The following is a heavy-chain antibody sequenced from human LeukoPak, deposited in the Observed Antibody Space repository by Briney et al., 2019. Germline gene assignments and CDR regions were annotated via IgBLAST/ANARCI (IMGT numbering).Heavy chain of an antibody. D-gene: IGHD2-15*01. J-gene: IGHJ6*02. CDR1: GFTVSSNY. CDR2: IYSGGST. V-gene: IGHV3-53*01. CDR3: ARDRGRIHYGMDV. Sequence: GGSLRLSCAASGFTVSSNYMSWARQAPGKGLEWVSVIYSGGSTYYADSVKGRFTISRDNSKNTLYLQMNSLRAEDTAVYYCARDRGRIHYGMDVWGQGTTVTVSS.